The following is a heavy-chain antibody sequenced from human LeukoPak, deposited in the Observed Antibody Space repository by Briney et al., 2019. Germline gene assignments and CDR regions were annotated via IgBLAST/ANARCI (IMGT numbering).Heavy chain of an antibody. CDR1: GDSISSTSYY. D-gene: IGHD3-10*01. J-gene: IGHJ3*02. V-gene: IGHV4-39*01. Sequence: SETLSLTCTVSGDSISSTSYYWGWIRQPPGKGLEWIGSMYYSGSTYCNPSLKSRVTISVDTSKNQFSLKLSSVTAADTAVYYCASPGSGRHAFDIWGQGTMVTVSS. CDR3: ASPGSGRHAFDI. CDR2: MYYSGST.